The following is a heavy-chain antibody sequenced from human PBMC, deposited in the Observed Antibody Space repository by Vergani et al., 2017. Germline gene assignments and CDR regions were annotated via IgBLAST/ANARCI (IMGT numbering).Heavy chain of an antibody. CDR3: ARSGYCAHGVCYMTYYYYMDV. D-gene: IGHD2-8*01. Sequence: QVQLVESGGGVVQPGRSLRLSCAGSGFTLSSHAMHWVRQAPGKGLEWVACIWYDGSKEYYADSVKGRFTISRDNSKNTLYLQMNNLRAADTAVYYCARSGYCAHGVCYMTYYYYMDVWGKGTAVTVSS. CDR2: IWYDGSKE. V-gene: IGHV3-33*01. J-gene: IGHJ6*03. CDR1: GFTLSSHA.